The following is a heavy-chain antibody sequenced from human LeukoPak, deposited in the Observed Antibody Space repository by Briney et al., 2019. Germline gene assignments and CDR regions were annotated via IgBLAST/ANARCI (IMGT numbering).Heavy chain of an antibody. J-gene: IGHJ3*01. Sequence: GGSLRLSCAASGFSFSSYAMSWVRQAPGMRLEWVSSISGSGEITYYADSLEGRFTISRDNAKNSFFLQMSSLRAEDTSVYYCVAGDWGARDSFDLWGRGTMVTVSS. CDR3: VAGDWGARDSFDL. V-gene: IGHV3-23*01. CDR2: ISGSGEIT. CDR1: GFSFSSYA. D-gene: IGHD2-21*02.